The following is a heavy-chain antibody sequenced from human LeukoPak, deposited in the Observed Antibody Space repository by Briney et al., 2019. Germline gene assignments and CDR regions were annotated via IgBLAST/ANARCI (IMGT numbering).Heavy chain of an antibody. J-gene: IGHJ4*02. D-gene: IGHD3-3*01. CDR1: GGTFSSYA. CDR2: IIPIFGTA. CDR3: AREFKVDTGYDFWAPLYDY. Sequence: SVKVSCKASGGTFSSYAISWVRQAPGQGLEWMGRIIPIFGTANFAQKFQGRVTITTDESTSTAYMELSSLRSEDTAVYYCAREFKVDTGYDFWAPLYDYWGQGTLVTVSS. V-gene: IGHV1-69*05.